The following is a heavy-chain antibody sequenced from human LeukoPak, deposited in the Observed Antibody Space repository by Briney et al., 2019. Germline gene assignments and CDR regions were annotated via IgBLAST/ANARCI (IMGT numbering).Heavy chain of an antibody. CDR1: GGSISSGGYY. V-gene: IGHV4-61*08. CDR3: ARDGGPTYYDFWSGYHRDYYYYGMDV. CDR2: IYYSGST. D-gene: IGHD3-3*01. Sequence: SETLSLTCTVSGGSISSGGYYWSWIRQPPGKGLEWIGYIYYSGSTNYNPSLKSRVTISVDTSKNQFSLKLSSVTAADTAVYYCARDGGPTYYDFWSGYHRDYYYYGMDVWGQGTTVTVSS. J-gene: IGHJ6*02.